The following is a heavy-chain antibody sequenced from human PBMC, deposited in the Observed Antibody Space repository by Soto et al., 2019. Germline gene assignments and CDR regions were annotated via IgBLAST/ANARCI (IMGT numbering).Heavy chain of an antibody. CDR2: IYYSGST. CDR1: GGSISSGGYY. Sequence: SETLSLTYTVSGGSISSGGYYWSWIRQHPGKGLEWIGYIYYSGSTYYNPSLESRVTISVDTSKNQFSLKLSSVTAADTAVYYCARDRGDYVFDYWGQGTLVTVSS. D-gene: IGHD4-17*01. V-gene: IGHV4-31*03. CDR3: ARDRGDYVFDY. J-gene: IGHJ4*02.